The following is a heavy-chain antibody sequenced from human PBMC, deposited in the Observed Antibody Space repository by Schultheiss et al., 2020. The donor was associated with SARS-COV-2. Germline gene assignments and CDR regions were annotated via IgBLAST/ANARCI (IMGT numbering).Heavy chain of an antibody. D-gene: IGHD1-26*01. CDR3: AREAGGSYPPPYYYYGMDV. CDR1: GGSISSYY. V-gene: IGHV4-59*12. Sequence: SETLSLTCTVSGGSISSYYWSWIRQPPGKGLEWIGYIYYSGSTNYNPSLKSRVTISVDTSKNQFSLKLSSVTAADTAVYYCAREAGGSYPPPYYYYGMDVWGQGTTVTVSS. CDR2: IYYSGST. J-gene: IGHJ6*02.